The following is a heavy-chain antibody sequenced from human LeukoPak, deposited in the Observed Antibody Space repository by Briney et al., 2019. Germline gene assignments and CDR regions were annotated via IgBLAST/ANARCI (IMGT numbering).Heavy chain of an antibody. CDR3: AKDSRTGLPRAFDY. V-gene: IGHV3-23*01. J-gene: IGHJ4*02. Sequence: PGGSLRLSCAASGFTFSSYAMTWVRQAPGKGLEWVSTITASGGDTYYADSVKGRFTISRDSSKNTLYLQMSSLRAEVTAVYYCAKDSRTGLPRAFDYWGQGILVTVSP. CDR1: GFTFSSYA. CDR2: ITASGGDT. D-gene: IGHD2-8*02.